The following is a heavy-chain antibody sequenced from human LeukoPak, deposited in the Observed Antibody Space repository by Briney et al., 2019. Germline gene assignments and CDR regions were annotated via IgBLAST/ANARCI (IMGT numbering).Heavy chain of an antibody. Sequence: PSETLSLTCTVSGYSISSGYYWGWIRQPPGKGLEWIGSIYHSGSTYYNPSLKSRVTISVDTSKNQFSLKLSSVTAADTAVYYCARDATMITFGGVIAWGQGTLVTVSS. V-gene: IGHV4-38-2*02. J-gene: IGHJ5*02. D-gene: IGHD3-16*02. CDR2: IYHSGST. CDR1: GYSISSGYY. CDR3: ARDATMITFGGVIA.